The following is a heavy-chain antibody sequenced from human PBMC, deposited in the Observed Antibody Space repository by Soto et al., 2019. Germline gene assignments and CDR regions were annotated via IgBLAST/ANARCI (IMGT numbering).Heavy chain of an antibody. CDR2: INGRSNYK. Sequence: EVQLVESGGGLVAPGGSLRLSCVASGFALTTYTMNWVRQGPGTGLEWVSSINGRSNYKYYSDSVKGRFTVSRDNAQNLLFLQMSRLGPEDTAVYYCVREDGVVGASSAFDSWGQGTLVTVSS. J-gene: IGHJ4*02. CDR3: VREDGVVGASSAFDS. D-gene: IGHD1-26*01. CDR1: GFALTTYT. V-gene: IGHV3-21*02.